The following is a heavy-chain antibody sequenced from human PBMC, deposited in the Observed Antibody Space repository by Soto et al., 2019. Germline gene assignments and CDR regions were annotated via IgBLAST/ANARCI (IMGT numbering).Heavy chain of an antibody. V-gene: IGHV4-34*01. CDR1: GGSFSDYY. Sequence: VQLQQWGAGLLKPSETLSLTCAVYGGSFSDYYWSWIRLIPGKGLEWIGEINYNGGANYNPSLKSRVIMSVDTSKNQFSVKMRFVTAADTALYYCARPANAHSASSVYHHDAFDIWGQGRKVTVSS. D-gene: IGHD6-19*01. CDR2: INYNGGA. J-gene: IGHJ3*02. CDR3: ARPANAHSASSVYHHDAFDI.